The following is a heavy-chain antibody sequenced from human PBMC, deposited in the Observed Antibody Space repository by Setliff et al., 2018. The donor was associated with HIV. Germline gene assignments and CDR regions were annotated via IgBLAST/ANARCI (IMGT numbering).Heavy chain of an antibody. Sequence: PSETLSLTFAVYGDSFSGYYWSWIRQTPGKGLEWIGEINHGGTTNSNPSLKSRVTISVDTSKNQFSLRMSSVTAADSGVYYCARGSSGSHRTEYDDAFDIWGQGAVVTVSS. CDR1: GDSFSGYY. D-gene: IGHD6-25*01. CDR3: ARGSSGSHRTEYDDAFDI. J-gene: IGHJ3*02. V-gene: IGHV4-34*01. CDR2: INHGGTT.